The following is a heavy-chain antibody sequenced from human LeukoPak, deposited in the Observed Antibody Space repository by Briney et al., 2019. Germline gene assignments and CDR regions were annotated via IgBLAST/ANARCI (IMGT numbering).Heavy chain of an antibody. D-gene: IGHD3-10*01. Sequence: GGSLRLSCAASGFTFSNYETNWVRQAPGKGLEWLSYISGNGNTIYYADSVKGRFTISRDNAKNSLYLQMNSLRAEDTAVYYCARGSLVHYYGSGSYRIRAGFDSWGQGTLVTVSS. CDR3: ARGSLVHYYGSGSYRIRAGFDS. J-gene: IGHJ4*02. CDR1: GFTFSNYE. CDR2: ISGNGNTI. V-gene: IGHV3-48*03.